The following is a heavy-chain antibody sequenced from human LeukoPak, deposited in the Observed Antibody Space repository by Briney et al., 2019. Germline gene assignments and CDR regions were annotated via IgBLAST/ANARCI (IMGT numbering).Heavy chain of an antibody. CDR2: IYYSGST. CDR3: ARVTILDTSMARITYFDS. CDR1: GGSISSYY. V-gene: IGHV4-59*01. D-gene: IGHD5-18*01. J-gene: IGHJ4*02. Sequence: PSETLSLTCTVSGGSISSYYWSWIRQPPGKGLEWIGYIYYSGSTNYNPSLKSRVTISVDTSKNQFSLRLSGVTAADTAVYYCARVTILDTSMARITYFDSWGQGTLVTVSS.